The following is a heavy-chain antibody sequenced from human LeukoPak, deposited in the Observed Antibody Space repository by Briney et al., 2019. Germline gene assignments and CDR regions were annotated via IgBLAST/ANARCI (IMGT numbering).Heavy chain of an antibody. CDR3: ARSVYDSSGYYNFPDY. CDR2: IYYSGST. J-gene: IGHJ4*02. V-gene: IGHV4-59*01. CDR1: GGSISSYY. Sequence: SETLSLTCTVSGGSISSYYWSWIRQPPGKGLEWIGYIYYSGSTNYNPSLKSRVTISVDTSRNQFSLKLSSVTAADTAVYYCARSVYDSSGYYNFPDYWGQGTLVTVSS. D-gene: IGHD3-22*01.